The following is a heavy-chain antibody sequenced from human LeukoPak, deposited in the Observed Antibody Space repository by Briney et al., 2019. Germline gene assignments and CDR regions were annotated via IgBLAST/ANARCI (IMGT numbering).Heavy chain of an antibody. D-gene: IGHD6-13*01. CDR2: ISSSGSTK. CDR1: GGSFSGYY. V-gene: IGHV3-11*01. J-gene: IGHJ5*02. CDR3: ARAHIAAAGWDDNWFDP. Sequence: LSLTCAVYGGSFSGYYWSWIRQAPGKGLEWVSYISSSGSTKYYADSVKGRFTISRDNAKNSLNLQMNSLRAEDTAVYYCARAHIAAAGWDDNWFDPWGQGTLVTVSS.